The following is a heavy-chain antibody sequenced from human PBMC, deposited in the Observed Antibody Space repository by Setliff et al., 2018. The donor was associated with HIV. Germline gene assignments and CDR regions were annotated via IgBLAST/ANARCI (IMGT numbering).Heavy chain of an antibody. CDR1: GGSISSSNW. D-gene: IGHD3-22*01. CDR3: ATYYYDSSGYQVDAFDT. Sequence: SETLSLTCAVSGGSISSSNWWSWVRQPPGKGLEWIGRIYTTGSTNYNPSLKSRVTISVDTSKNQFSLKLSSVTAADTAVYYCATYYYDSSGYQVDAFDTWGQGTMVTVSS. J-gene: IGHJ3*02. V-gene: IGHV4-4*02. CDR2: IYTTGST.